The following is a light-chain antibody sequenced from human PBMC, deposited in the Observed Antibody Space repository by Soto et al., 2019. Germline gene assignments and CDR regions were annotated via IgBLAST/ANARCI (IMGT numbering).Light chain of an antibody. CDR2: EVS. J-gene: IGLJ3*02. Sequence: QSALTQPASVSGSPGQSITISCTGTRSDVGSYNHVSWYQQHPGKAPKLMIYEVSKRPSGVSNRFSGSKSGNTASLTISGLQAEDEADYYCCSYAGSCWVFGGGTKLTVL. CDR1: RSDVGSYNH. CDR3: CSYAGSCWV. V-gene: IGLV2-23*02.